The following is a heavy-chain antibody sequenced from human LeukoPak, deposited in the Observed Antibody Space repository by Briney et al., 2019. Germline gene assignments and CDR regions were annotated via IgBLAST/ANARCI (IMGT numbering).Heavy chain of an antibody. J-gene: IGHJ6*02. Sequence: SETLSLTCTVSGGSISSYYWSWIRQPPGKGLEWIGYIYYSGSTNYNPSLKSRVTISVDTSKNQFSLKLSSVTAADTAVYYCARFQYDFWSRGYYYYGMDVWGQGSTVTVSS. CDR3: ARFQYDFWSRGYYYYGMDV. CDR2: IYYSGST. V-gene: IGHV4-59*01. D-gene: IGHD3-3*01. CDR1: GGSISSYY.